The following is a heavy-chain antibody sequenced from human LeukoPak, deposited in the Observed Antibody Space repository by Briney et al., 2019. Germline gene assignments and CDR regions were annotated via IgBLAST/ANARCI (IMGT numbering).Heavy chain of an antibody. V-gene: IGHV3-7*01. J-gene: IGHJ4*02. CDR1: GFTLSSYW. D-gene: IGHD1-26*01. CDR2: IKYDGSGK. CDR3: ARDLFSGSYQEDF. Sequence: AGESLRLSCAASGFTLSSYWMSWVRQAPGKGLEWEANIKYDGSGKYYADSVKGRFTISRDDAKNSLYLEMNRLRVEDTAVYYCARDLFSGSYQEDFWGQGTLVTVSS.